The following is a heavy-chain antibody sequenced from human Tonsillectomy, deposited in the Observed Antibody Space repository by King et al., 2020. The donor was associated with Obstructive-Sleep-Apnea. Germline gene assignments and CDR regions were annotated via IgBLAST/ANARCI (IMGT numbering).Heavy chain of an antibody. V-gene: IGHV3-33*01. CDR2: IWYDGGIK. Sequence: VQLVESGGGVVQSGTSLRLSCAASGVTFSRYGMHWVRQAPGKGLEWWAVIWYDGGIKYYADSVKGRFTISRDNSKNTLFMQMSSLRPDDTALYYCARGSSRSSSDPHLDYWGQGTLATVSS. CDR1: GVTFSRYG. J-gene: IGHJ4*02. D-gene: IGHD3-10*01. CDR3: ARGSSRSSSDPHLDY.